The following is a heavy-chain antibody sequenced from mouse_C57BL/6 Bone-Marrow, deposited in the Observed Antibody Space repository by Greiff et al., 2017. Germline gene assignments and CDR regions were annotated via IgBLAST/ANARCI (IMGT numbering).Heavy chain of an antibody. J-gene: IGHJ4*01. Sequence: EVQLQESGGGLVKPGGSLKLSCAASGFTFSDYGMHWVRQAPEKGLEWVAYISSGSSTIYYADTVKGRFTISRDNAKNTLFLQMTSLRSEDTAMYYCARRPLMDDWGQGTSVTVSS. CDR2: ISSGSSTI. V-gene: IGHV5-17*01. CDR3: ARRPLMDD. CDR1: GFTFSDYG.